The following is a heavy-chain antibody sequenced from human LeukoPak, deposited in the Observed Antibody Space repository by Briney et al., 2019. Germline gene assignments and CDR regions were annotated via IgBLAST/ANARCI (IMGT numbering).Heavy chain of an antibody. CDR2: MNPNSGNT. D-gene: IGHD4-17*01. CDR3: ARFLYGDWYFDY. J-gene: IGHJ4*02. CDR1: GYTFTIYD. V-gene: IGHV1-8*01. Sequence: GASVKVSFKASGYTFTIYDINWVRQATGQGLEWMGWMNPNSGNTGYAQKFQGRVTMTRNTSISTAYMELSSLRSEDTAVYYCARFLYGDWYFDYWGQGTLVTVSS.